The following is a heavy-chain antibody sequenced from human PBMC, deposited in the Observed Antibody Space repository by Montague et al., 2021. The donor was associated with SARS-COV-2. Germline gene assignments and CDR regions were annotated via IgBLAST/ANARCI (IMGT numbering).Heavy chain of an antibody. CDR2: IRNGGTST. CDR3: AKGRTQFFDY. V-gene: IGHV3-23*01. D-gene: IGHD3-10*01. CDR1: GFTFSSYA. Sequence: SLRLSCAASGFTFSSYAMSWFRQAPGKGLEWVSAIRNGGTSTYYADSVKGRFTISRDNSKNTLYLQMNSLRAEDTAVYYCAKGRTQFFDYWGQGTLVTVSS. J-gene: IGHJ4*02.